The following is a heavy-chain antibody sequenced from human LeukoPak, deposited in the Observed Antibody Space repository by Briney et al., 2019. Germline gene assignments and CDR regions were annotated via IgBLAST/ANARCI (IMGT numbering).Heavy chain of an antibody. CDR2: ISAYNGNT. D-gene: IGHD3-10*01. CDR1: GYTFTSYG. CDR3: ARDYYGSGSYYKTREYNWFDP. Sequence: ASVKVSCKASGYTFTSYGISWVRQAPGQGLEWMGWISAYNGNTNYAQKLQGRVTMTTDTSTSTAYMELRSLRSDDTAVYYCARDYYGSGSYYKTREYNWFDPWGQGTLVTVSS. V-gene: IGHV1-18*01. J-gene: IGHJ5*02.